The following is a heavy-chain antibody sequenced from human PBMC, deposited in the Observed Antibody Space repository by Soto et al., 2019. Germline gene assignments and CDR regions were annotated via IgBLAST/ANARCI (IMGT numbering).Heavy chain of an antibody. V-gene: IGHV3-21*01. CDR2: ISSSSSYI. CDR1: GFTFSSYS. CDR3: ARSVSRPSYFDY. J-gene: IGHJ4*02. Sequence: GGSLRLSCAASGFTFSSYSMNCVRQAPGKGLEWVSSISSSSSYIYYADSVKGRFTISRDNAKNSLYLQMNSLRAEDTAVYYCARSVSRPSYFDYWGQGTLVTVSS.